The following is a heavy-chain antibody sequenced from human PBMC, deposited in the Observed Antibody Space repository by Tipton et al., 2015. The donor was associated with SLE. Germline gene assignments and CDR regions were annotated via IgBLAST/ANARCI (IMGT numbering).Heavy chain of an antibody. D-gene: IGHD3-10*01. Sequence: LTCSVSGFSISTYYWSWIRQSPGKGLEWIGFFYFSGSSQYNPSLKSRVAISADTSNNQFSLELRSVTAADTAVYYCARHLGVIVAFEVWGQGTVLTVSS. CDR2: FYFSGSS. CDR3: ARHLGVIVAFEV. V-gene: IGHV4-59*01. CDR1: GFSISTYY. J-gene: IGHJ3*01.